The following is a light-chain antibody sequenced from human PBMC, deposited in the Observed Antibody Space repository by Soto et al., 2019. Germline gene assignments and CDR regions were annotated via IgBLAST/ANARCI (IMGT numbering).Light chain of an antibody. CDR1: QSVSSN. CDR2: GAS. J-gene: IGKJ5*01. CDR3: QQYNNWPPIN. Sequence: EIVMTQSPATLSVSPVEIANLYFIASQSVSSNLAWYQQKPGQAPRLLIYGASTRATGIPARFSGSGSGTEFTLTIRSLQSEDFAVYYCQQYNNWPPINCGQGTRREIK. V-gene: IGKV3-15*01.